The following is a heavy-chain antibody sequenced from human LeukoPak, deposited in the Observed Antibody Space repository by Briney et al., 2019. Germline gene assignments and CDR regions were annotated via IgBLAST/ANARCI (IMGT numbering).Heavy chain of an antibody. CDR3: ARHGYYYASGPLFDY. V-gene: IGHV4-39*01. J-gene: IGHJ4*02. D-gene: IGHD3-10*01. CDR1: NDSISTTTYY. CDR2: IYYSGGA. Sequence: SETLSLTCTVSNDSISTTTYYWGWIRQSPGQGLEWIGTIYYSGGAYYNPSLKSRVTIPVDTSKNQFSLKLSSVTATDTALYYCARHGYYYASGPLFDYWGRGTLVTVSP.